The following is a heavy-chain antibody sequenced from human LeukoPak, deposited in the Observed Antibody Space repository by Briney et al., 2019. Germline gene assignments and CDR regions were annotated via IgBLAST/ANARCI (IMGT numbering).Heavy chain of an antibody. CDR1: GVTFSIYA. V-gene: IGHV3-23*01. J-gene: IGHJ4*02. CDR3: AKRYYDFPLDY. Sequence: GRSLRLSCAVSGVTFSIYAMNWVRQPPGKGLEWVSSISANGGETHYADSVKGRFTISRDNSKNPLYLQINNPRGEDTAVYYCAKRYYDFPLDYWGQGTLVTVSS. CDR2: ISANGGET. D-gene: IGHD3-3*01.